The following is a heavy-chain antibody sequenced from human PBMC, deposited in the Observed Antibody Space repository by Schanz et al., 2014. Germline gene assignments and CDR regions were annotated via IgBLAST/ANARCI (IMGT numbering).Heavy chain of an antibody. Sequence: EVQLVESGGGLVKPGGSLRLSCEASEFTFSSNHMSWVRQAPGKGLEWVSVIYSGIGAYYADSVKDRFTVSRDNSKNTVYLQMNRLRAEDTAVYYCARVHHYDPSGWGYFDYWGQGALVTVSS. CDR3: ARVHHYDPSGWGYFDY. J-gene: IGHJ4*02. CDR2: IYSGIGA. CDR1: EFTFSSNH. V-gene: IGHV3-66*01. D-gene: IGHD3-22*01.